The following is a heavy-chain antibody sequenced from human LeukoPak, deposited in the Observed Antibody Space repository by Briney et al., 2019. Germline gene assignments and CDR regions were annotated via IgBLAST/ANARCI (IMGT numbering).Heavy chain of an antibody. CDR1: GFTVSSNY. CDR3: AKDDEVVVAAWDY. J-gene: IGHJ4*02. D-gene: IGHD2-15*01. CDR2: ISGSSGST. Sequence: GGSLRLSCAASGFTVSSNYMSWVRQAPGKGLEWVSAISGSSGSTYYADSVKGRFTISRDTSKNTLYLQMNSLRAEDTALYYCAKDDEVVVAAWDYWGQGTLVTVSS. V-gene: IGHV3-23*01.